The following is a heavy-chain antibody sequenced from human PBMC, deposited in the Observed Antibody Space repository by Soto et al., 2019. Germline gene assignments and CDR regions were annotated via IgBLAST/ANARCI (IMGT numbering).Heavy chain of an antibody. Sequence: QLQLQESGPGLVKPSETLSLTCTVSGGSISSSSYYWGWIRQPPGKGLEWIGSIYYSGSTYYNPSLKSRVTISVDTSKNQFSLKLSSVTAADTAVYYCARPNARRYYYYGMDVWGQGTTVTVSS. CDR2: IYYSGST. V-gene: IGHV4-39*01. D-gene: IGHD3-3*02. CDR3: ARPNARRYYYYGMDV. CDR1: GGSISSSSYY. J-gene: IGHJ6*02.